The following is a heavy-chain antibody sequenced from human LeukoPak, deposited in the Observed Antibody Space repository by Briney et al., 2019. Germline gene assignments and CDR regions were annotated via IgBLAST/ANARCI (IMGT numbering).Heavy chain of an antibody. CDR1: GGSFSGYY. D-gene: IGHD5-12*01. CDR2: INHSGST. J-gene: IGHJ3*02. Sequence: PSETLSLTCAAYGGSFSGYYWSWIRQPPGKGLEWIGEINHSGSTNYNPSLKSRVTISVDTSKNQFSLKLSSVTAADTAVYYCARGNIVATIGRAFDIWGQGTMVTVSS. V-gene: IGHV4-34*01. CDR3: ARGNIVATIGRAFDI.